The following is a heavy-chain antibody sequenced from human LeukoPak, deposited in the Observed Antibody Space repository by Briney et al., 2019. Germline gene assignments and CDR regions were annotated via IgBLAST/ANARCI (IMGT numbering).Heavy chain of an antibody. Sequence: AGGSLRLSCAASGFTFSNYWMNWFRQAPGKGLEWVANIKEDGSEMYYVDSVKGRFTISRDNAKNSLYLQMNSLRAEDTAVYYCARLVQLLFYNWGQGTLVTVSS. CDR2: IKEDGSEM. CDR1: GFTFSNYW. D-gene: IGHD2-21*01. J-gene: IGHJ4*02. CDR3: ARLVQLLFYN. V-gene: IGHV3-7*01.